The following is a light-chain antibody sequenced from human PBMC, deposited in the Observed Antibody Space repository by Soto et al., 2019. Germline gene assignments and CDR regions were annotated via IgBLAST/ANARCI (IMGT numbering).Light chain of an antibody. CDR3: QKRSSWPPFT. Sequence: VLTQSPATLSLSPGQRATLSCRASQPINDFLAWYQQKPGQAPRLLIYDASNRVSGIPARFSGSGSGTDFTLTISRLEAEDFAVYYCQKRSSWPPFTFGQGTRLEIK. V-gene: IGKV3-11*01. CDR1: QPINDF. J-gene: IGKJ2*01. CDR2: DAS.